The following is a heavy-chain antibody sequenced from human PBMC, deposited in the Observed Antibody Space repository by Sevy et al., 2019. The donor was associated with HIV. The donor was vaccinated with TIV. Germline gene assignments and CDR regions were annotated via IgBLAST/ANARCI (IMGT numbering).Heavy chain of an antibody. CDR2: ISGSGGST. CDR3: AKDRVGATVGVFDY. CDR1: GFTFSSYA. J-gene: IGHJ4*02. D-gene: IGHD1-26*01. V-gene: IGHV3-23*01. Sequence: GGSLRLSCAASGFTFSSYAMSWVRQAPGKGLEWVSAISGSGGSTHYADSVKGRFTISRDNSKNTLYMQMNSLRAEDTAVYYCAKDRVGATVGVFDYWGQGTLVTVSS.